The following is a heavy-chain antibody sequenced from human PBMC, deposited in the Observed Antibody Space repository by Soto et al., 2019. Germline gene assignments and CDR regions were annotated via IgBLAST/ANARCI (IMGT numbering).Heavy chain of an antibody. J-gene: IGHJ6*02. Sequence: PGGSLRLSCAASGFTFSSYGMHWVRQAPGKGLEWVAVIWYDGSNKYYADSVKGRFTISRDNSKNTLYLQMNSLRAEDTAVYYCARDHDTAMVNEWTYYYGMDVWGQGTTVTVSS. V-gene: IGHV3-33*01. CDR1: GFTFSSYG. D-gene: IGHD5-18*01. CDR2: IWYDGSNK. CDR3: ARDHDTAMVNEWTYYYGMDV.